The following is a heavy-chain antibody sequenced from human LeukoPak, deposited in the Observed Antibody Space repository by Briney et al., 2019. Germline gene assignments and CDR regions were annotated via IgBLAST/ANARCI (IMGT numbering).Heavy chain of an antibody. CDR3: GRELIAVAGIFDF. V-gene: IGHV3-11*01. D-gene: IGHD6-19*01. CDR2: ISSSGSTI. J-gene: IGHJ4*02. CDR1: VFTFSDYY. Sequence: GGALRLSCAASVFTFSDYYMNWIRQAPGKGLEWVSSISSSGSTIYYADSVNGRFTISMNNAKNSLYLQMNSLRAEDTAVYYCGRELIAVAGIFDFWGQGTLVTVSS.